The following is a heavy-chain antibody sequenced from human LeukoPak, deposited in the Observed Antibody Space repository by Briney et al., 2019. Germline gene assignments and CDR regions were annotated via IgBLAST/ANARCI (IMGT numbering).Heavy chain of an antibody. CDR2: IIPIFGTA. D-gene: IGHD6-13*01. V-gene: IGHV1-69*05. J-gene: IGHJ4*02. Sequence: SVKVSCKASGGTFSSYAISWVRQAPGQGLEWMGGIIPIFGTANYAQKFQGRVTMTRNTSISTAYMELSSLRSEDTAVYYCATDGTAAGTEFDNWGQGTLVTVSS. CDR3: ATDGTAAGTEFDN. CDR1: GGTFSSYA.